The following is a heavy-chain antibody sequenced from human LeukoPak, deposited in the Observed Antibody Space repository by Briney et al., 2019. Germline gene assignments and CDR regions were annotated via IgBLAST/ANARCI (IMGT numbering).Heavy chain of an antibody. J-gene: IGHJ5*02. CDR3: CGTRGDL. V-gene: IGHV3-15*01. CDR1: GFTFSKVW. D-gene: IGHD1-14*01. CDR2: IKSRSDDGTR. Sequence: TPGGSLRLSCEASGFTFSKVWMSWVRQAPGKGLEWVGRIKSRSDDGTRDYAPPVRGRLTISRDDSKSTVYLQMESLRSEDTGVYYCCGTRGDLWGQGTLVTVSS.